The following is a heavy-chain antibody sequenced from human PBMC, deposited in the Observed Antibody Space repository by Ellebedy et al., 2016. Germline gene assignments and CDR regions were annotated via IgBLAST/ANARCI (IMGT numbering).Heavy chain of an antibody. Sequence: GSLRLXXAVYGGSFSGYYWSWIRQPPGKGLEWIGEINHSGSTNYNPSLKSRVTISVDTSKNQFSLKLSSVTAADTAVYYCARKGLSSSSPLSYYYYYMDVWGKGTTVTVSS. J-gene: IGHJ6*03. CDR3: ARKGLSSSSPLSYYYYYMDV. CDR2: INHSGST. D-gene: IGHD6-6*01. V-gene: IGHV4-34*01. CDR1: GGSFSGYY.